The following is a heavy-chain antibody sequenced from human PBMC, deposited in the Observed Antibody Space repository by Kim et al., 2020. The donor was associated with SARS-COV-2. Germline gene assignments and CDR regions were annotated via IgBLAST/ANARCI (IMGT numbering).Heavy chain of an antibody. D-gene: IGHD2-8*01. CDR3: ARAPYCTNGVCYGGGEYYFDY. CDR1: GYTFTSYG. J-gene: IGHJ4*02. V-gene: IGHV1-18*01. CDR2: ISAYNGNT. Sequence: ASVKVSCKASGYTFTSYGISWVRQAPGQGLEWMGWISAYNGNTNYAQKLQGRVTMTTDTSTSTAYMELRSLRSDDTAVYYCARAPYCTNGVCYGGGEYYFDYWGQGTLVTVSS.